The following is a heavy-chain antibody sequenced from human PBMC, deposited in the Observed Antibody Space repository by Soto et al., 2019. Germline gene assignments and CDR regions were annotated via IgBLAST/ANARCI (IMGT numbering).Heavy chain of an antibody. CDR3: AKDGRIAAAANYFDY. V-gene: IGHV3-9*01. CDR2: ISWNSGSI. J-gene: IGHJ4*02. CDR1: GFTFDDYA. D-gene: IGHD6-13*01. Sequence: ESGGGLVQPGRSLRLSCAASGFTFDDYAMHWVRQAPGKGLEWVSGISWNSGSIGYADSVKGRFTISRDNAKNSLYLQMNSLRAEDTALYYCAKDGRIAAAANYFDYWGQGTLVTVSS.